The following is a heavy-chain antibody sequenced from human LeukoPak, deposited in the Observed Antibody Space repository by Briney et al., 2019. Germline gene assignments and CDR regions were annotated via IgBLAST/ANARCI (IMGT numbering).Heavy chain of an antibody. CDR3: ARGQSGLSV. Sequence: GGSLRLSCAASGFTFSSYWMSWVRQAPGKGLEWVANIKPDGSEKYYVDSVKGRFTNSRDNAKDSLYLQMNSLRAEDTAVYYCARGQSGLSVWGQGTLVTVSS. J-gene: IGHJ4*02. V-gene: IGHV3-7*01. CDR2: IKPDGSEK. D-gene: IGHD5-12*01. CDR1: GFTFSSYW.